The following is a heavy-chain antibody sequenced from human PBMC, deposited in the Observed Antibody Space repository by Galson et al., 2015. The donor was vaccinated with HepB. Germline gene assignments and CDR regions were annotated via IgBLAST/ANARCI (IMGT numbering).Heavy chain of an antibody. Sequence: SVKVSCKASGYTFTSYGISWVRQAPGQGLEWMGWISAYNGNTNYAQKLQGRVTMTTDTSTSTAYMELRSLRSDDTAVYYCARDIVEVVAAMGYYGMDVWGQGTLVTVSS. CDR1: GYTFTSYG. CDR2: ISAYNGNT. V-gene: IGHV1-18*01. D-gene: IGHD2-15*01. J-gene: IGHJ6*02. CDR3: ARDIVEVVAAMGYYGMDV.